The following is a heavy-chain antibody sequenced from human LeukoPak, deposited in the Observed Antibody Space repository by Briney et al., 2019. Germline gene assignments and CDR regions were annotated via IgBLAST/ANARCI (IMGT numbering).Heavy chain of an antibody. CDR2: IYYDGSTT. D-gene: IGHD6-13*01. J-gene: IGHJ5*02. Sequence: GGSLRLSCAASGFTFSNYGMHWVRQAPGKGLEWVAVIYYDGSTTYYADSVKGRFTISRDNAKNSLYLQMNSLRAEDTAVYYCARGIDYSSTNWFDPWGQGTLVTVSS. CDR1: GFTFSNYG. CDR3: ARGIDYSSTNWFDP. V-gene: IGHV3-33*01.